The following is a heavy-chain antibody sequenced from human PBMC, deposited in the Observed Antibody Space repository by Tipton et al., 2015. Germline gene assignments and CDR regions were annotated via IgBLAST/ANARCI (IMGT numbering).Heavy chain of an antibody. J-gene: IGHJ4*02. D-gene: IGHD4-23*01. Sequence: TLSLTCTVSSDSINKYYWSWIRRPPGKELQWIGYIQYSGGTNYNPSLESRVSMSVDTSKTQFSLEMRSVTATDTAAYYCARARGRHGGLFDSWGQGTLVTVSS. CDR1: SDSINKYY. CDR2: IQYSGGT. V-gene: IGHV4-59*01. CDR3: ARARGRHGGLFDS.